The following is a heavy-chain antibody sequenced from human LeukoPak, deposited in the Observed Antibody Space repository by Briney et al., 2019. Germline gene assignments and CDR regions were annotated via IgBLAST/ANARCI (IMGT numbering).Heavy chain of an antibody. CDR1: GGSISSSSYY. Sequence: SETLSLTCTVSGGSISSSSYYWGWIRQPPGKGLEWMGSIYYSGSTYYNPSLKSRVTISVDTSKNQFSLKLSSVTAADTAVYYCARGRGTVTYDYWGQGTLVTVSS. D-gene: IGHD1-26*01. CDR2: IYYSGST. V-gene: IGHV4-39*07. CDR3: ARGRGTVTYDY. J-gene: IGHJ4*02.